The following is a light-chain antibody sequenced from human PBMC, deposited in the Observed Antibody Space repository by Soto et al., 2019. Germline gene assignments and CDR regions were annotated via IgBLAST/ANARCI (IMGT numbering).Light chain of an antibody. CDR2: GAF. V-gene: IGKV3-15*01. Sequence: EIVMTQSPATLSVSPGERATLSCRASQSVSSNLAWYQQIPGHAPRLLIYGAFTRATGIPARFSGSGSGTEFTLTISRLQSEDFAVYYCQQYNNWPLTFGGGTKVEI. J-gene: IGKJ4*01. CDR3: QQYNNWPLT. CDR1: QSVSSN.